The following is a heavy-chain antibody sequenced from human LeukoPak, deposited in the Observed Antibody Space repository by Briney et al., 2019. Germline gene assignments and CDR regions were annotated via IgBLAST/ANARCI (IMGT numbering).Heavy chain of an antibody. Sequence: GGSLRLSCVASGFTFRASYMSWVRQAPGKGLEWVSVIYSGGTTYYADSVKGRFTISRDNSKNTLYLQMNSLRVEDTAIYYCARDGGFGKGSVYWGQGSLVTVSS. D-gene: IGHD3-10*01. CDR2: IYSGGTT. CDR3: ARDGGFGKGSVY. J-gene: IGHJ4*02. V-gene: IGHV3-53*01. CDR1: GFTFRASY.